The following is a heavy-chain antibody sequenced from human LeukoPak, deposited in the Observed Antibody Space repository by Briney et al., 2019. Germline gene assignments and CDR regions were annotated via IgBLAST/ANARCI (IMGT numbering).Heavy chain of an antibody. D-gene: IGHD4-17*01. CDR1: GFTVSSNY. CDR3: ASSVTYYYYYGMDV. V-gene: IGHV3-7*01. Sequence: PGGSLRLSCAASGFTVSSNYMSWVRQAPGKGLEWVANIKQDGSEKYYVDSVKGRFTISRDNAKNSLCLQMNSLRAEDTAVYYCASSVTYYYYYGMDVWGQGTTVTVSS. J-gene: IGHJ6*02. CDR2: IKQDGSEK.